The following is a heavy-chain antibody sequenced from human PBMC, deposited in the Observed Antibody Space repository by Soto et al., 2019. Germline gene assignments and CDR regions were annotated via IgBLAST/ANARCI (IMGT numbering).Heavy chain of an antibody. CDR2: INPGGSIT. Sequence: GGSLRLSCAASGFTFSSHWMHWVRQAPGKGLVWVSRINPGGSITAYADSVKGRFTISRDNAKNTLYLQMNSLRGDDTAVYYCARVPTGKYGVWNYWGQGTLVTVSS. CDR3: ARVPTGKYGVWNY. V-gene: IGHV3-74*01. D-gene: IGHD2-8*01. CDR1: GFTFSSHW. J-gene: IGHJ4*02.